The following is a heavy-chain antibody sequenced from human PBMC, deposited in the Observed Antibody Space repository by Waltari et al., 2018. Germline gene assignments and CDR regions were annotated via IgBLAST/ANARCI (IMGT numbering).Heavy chain of an antibody. D-gene: IGHD3-9*01. CDR1: GYTLTSYG. CDR2: IALYNGKT. CDR3: AREAYNFLTGYGYYGVDV. J-gene: IGHJ6*02. Sequence: QVQPVQSGAEVKRPGASVKVSCRASGYTLTSYGINWVRQAPGQGLEWMGWIALYNGKTNYAQSLQGRVTIGKYTSPKTVYRELRSLRSDDTAVYYCAREAYNFLTGYGYYGVDVWGQGTTVTVSS. V-gene: IGHV1-18*04.